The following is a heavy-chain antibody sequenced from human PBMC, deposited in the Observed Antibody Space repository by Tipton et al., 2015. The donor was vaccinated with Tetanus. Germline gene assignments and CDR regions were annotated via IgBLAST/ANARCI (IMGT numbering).Heavy chain of an antibody. Sequence: TLSLICTVSGGSISSGGYYWSWIRQHPGKGLEWIGDIYYSGSTYYNPSLKSRVTISVDTSKNQFSLKLNSVTAADTAVYYCARDQARGARGWNYLDYWGQGTLVTVSS. D-gene: IGHD1-26*01. CDR1: GGSISSGGYY. CDR2: IYYSGST. CDR3: ARDQARGARGWNYLDY. J-gene: IGHJ4*02. V-gene: IGHV4-31*03.